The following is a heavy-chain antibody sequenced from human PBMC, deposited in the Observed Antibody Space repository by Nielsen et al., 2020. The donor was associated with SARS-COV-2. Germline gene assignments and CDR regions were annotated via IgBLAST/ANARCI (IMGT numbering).Heavy chain of an antibody. CDR2: ISGNGERT. V-gene: IGHV3-23*01. D-gene: IGHD4-17*01. J-gene: IGHJ5*02. Sequence: GGSLRLSCAASGFTFASYAMTWVRQTPGKGLEWVSSISGNGERTYFADSVKGRFTISRDNSKNMVYLHMKSLRGDDAALYFCAKDRSLEGADFGDSADWFDPWGQGTQVTVSS. CDR1: GFTFASYA. CDR3: AKDRSLEGADFGDSADWFDP.